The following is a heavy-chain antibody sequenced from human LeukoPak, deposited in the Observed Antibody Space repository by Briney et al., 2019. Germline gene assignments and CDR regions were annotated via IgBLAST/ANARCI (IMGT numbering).Heavy chain of an antibody. Sequence: GGSLRLSCAASGFTFSSYGMHWVRQAPGKGLEWVAVIWYDGSNKYYADSVKGRFTISRDNSKNALYLQMNSLRAEDTAVYYCARDYLDWYFDLWGRGTLVTVSS. CDR1: GFTFSSYG. CDR3: ARDYLDWYFDL. CDR2: IWYDGSNK. J-gene: IGHJ2*01. V-gene: IGHV3-33*01.